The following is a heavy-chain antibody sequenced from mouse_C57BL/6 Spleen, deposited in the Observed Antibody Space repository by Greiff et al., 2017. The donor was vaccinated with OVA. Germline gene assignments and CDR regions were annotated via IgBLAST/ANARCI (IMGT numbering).Heavy chain of an antibody. Sequence: VHLVESGPELVKPGASVKISCKASGYAFSSSWMNWVKQRPGKGLEWIGRIYPGDGDTNYNGKFKGKATLTADKSSSTAYMQLSSLTSEDSAVYFCARADLLLREYFDVWGTGTTVTVSS. D-gene: IGHD1-1*01. V-gene: IGHV1-82*01. J-gene: IGHJ1*03. CDR1: GYAFSSSW. CDR2: IYPGDGDT. CDR3: ARADLLLREYFDV.